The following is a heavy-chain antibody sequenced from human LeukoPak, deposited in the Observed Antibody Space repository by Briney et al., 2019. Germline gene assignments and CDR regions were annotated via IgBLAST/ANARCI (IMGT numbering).Heavy chain of an antibody. Sequence: SETLSLTCTVSGGSISSSSYYWGWIRQPPGKGLEWIGSIYYSGSTYYNPSLKSRVTISVDTSENQFSLKLSSVTAADTAVYYCAREGYGDYVDSAFDIWGQGTMVTVSS. CDR1: GGSISSSSYY. CDR3: AREGYGDYVDSAFDI. J-gene: IGHJ3*02. D-gene: IGHD4-17*01. V-gene: IGHV4-39*07. CDR2: IYYSGST.